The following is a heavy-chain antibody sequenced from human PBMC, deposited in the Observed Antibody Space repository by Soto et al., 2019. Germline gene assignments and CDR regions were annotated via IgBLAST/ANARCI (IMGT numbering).Heavy chain of an antibody. V-gene: IGHV1-2*02. CDR2: INPNSGGT. J-gene: IGHJ6*02. CDR3: ARGQGNYYYYGMDV. CDR1: GYTFSGYY. Sequence: ASVKVSCKASGYTFSGYYMHWVRQAPGQGLEWMGWINPNSGGTNYAQKFQGRVTMTRDTSISTAYMELSRLRSDDTAVYYCARGQGNYYYYGMDVWGQGTTVTVSS. D-gene: IGHD3-10*01.